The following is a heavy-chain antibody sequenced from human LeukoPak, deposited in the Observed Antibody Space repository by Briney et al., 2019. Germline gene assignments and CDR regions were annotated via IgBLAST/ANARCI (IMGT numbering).Heavy chain of an antibody. CDR1: GYTFTSYG. J-gene: IGHJ4*02. Sequence: ASVKVPCKASGYTFTSYGISWVRQAPGQGLEWMGWISAYNGNTNYAQKLQGRVTMTTDTSTSTAYMELRSLRSDDTAVYYCASGRVAILTGYSTFDYWGQGTLVTVSS. CDR3: ASGRVAILTGYSTFDY. V-gene: IGHV1-18*01. CDR2: ISAYNGNT. D-gene: IGHD3-9*01.